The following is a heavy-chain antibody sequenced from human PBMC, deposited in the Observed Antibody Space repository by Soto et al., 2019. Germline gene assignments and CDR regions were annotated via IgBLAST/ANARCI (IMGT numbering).Heavy chain of an antibody. Sequence: GWSLRLSCASSVFTFISYAMSWVRQAPGKGLEWVSAISGSGGSTYYADSVKGRFTISRDNSKNTLYLQMNSLRAEDTAVYYCAKGYCSGGSCYCPFDYWGQGTLVTVSS. CDR3: AKGYCSGGSCYCPFDY. CDR1: VFTFISYA. J-gene: IGHJ4*02. V-gene: IGHV3-23*01. D-gene: IGHD2-15*01. CDR2: ISGSGGST.